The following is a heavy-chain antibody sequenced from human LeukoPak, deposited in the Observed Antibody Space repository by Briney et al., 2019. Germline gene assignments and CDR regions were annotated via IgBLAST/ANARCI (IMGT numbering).Heavy chain of an antibody. Sequence: PGGSLRLSCAASAFTFNSYVMSWVRQTPGQGLEWVSTISGSGGSTNYAGSVKGRFTISRDNSKNTLYLQINSLRAEDTAVYYCAKDRDDYGDPDASDIWGQGTMVTVSS. CDR3: AKDRDDYGDPDASDI. D-gene: IGHD4-17*01. CDR1: AFTFNSYV. CDR2: ISGSGGST. J-gene: IGHJ3*02. V-gene: IGHV3-23*01.